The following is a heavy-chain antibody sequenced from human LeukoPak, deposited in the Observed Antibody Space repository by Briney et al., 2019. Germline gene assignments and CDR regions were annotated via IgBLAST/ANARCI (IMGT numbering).Heavy chain of an antibody. J-gene: IGHJ5*02. Sequence: ASVKVSCKASGYTFTSYGISWVRQAPGQGLEWMGWISAYNGNTNYAQKLQGRVTMTTDTSTSTAYMELRSLRSDDTAVYYCARDASTGELLSDDWFDPWGQGTLVTVSS. CDR3: ARDASTGELLSDDWFDP. CDR1: GYTFTSYG. V-gene: IGHV1-18*01. CDR2: ISAYNGNT. D-gene: IGHD1-26*01.